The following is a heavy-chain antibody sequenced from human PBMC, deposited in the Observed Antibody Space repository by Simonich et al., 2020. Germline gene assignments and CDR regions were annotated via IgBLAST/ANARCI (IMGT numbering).Heavy chain of an antibody. CDR2: ISPNSVGT. CDR1: RSPVTGSS. V-gene: IGHV1-2*02. J-gene: IGHJ6*03. D-gene: IGHD7-27*01. Sequence: VQLVQSGAEVKKTGASVKVSCKASRSPVTGSSIHWVRQGPGQALEWQVWISPNSVGTNNAQKFQGRVTMTRETSISTAYMELSRLRSDDTAGYYCARGALTGDYYYMDVWGKGTTVTVSS. CDR3: ARGALTGDYYYMDV.